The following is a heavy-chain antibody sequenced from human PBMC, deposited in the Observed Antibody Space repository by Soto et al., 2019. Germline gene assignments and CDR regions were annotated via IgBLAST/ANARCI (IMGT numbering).Heavy chain of an antibody. V-gene: IGHV1-18*01. J-gene: IGHJ4*02. D-gene: IGHD3-22*01. CDR3: ARDNGDSSASLVDY. CDR1: GYSYANYG. CDR2: ISTYNGKT. Sequence: QIHLAQSGPEVKKPGASVKVSCTSSGYSYANYGLSWVRQAPGQGLEWMGWISTYNGKTDYAQKFHDRVTLTIDTPTTTGYMEVRHLRFDDTAIDYCARDNGDSSASLVDYWGQGTLVTVSS.